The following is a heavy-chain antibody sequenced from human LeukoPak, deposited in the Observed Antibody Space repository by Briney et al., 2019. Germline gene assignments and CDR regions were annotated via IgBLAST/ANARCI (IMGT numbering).Heavy chain of an antibody. D-gene: IGHD1-26*01. CDR1: GDSVSSADYY. CDR2: IYYNGRA. CDR3: ARDPLGLGLLDL. J-gene: IGHJ5*02. Sequence: PSQTLSLTCTVSGDSVSSADYYWSWIRQPPGKGLEWMAYIYYNGRAYYNPSLQSRVTISVVTSKNQFSLKVNSVTAADTALYYCARDPLGLGLLDLWGRGHLVTVSS. V-gene: IGHV4-30-4*08.